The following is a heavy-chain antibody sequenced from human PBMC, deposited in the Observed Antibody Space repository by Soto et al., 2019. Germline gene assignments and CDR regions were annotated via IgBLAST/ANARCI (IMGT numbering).Heavy chain of an antibody. CDR2: VSIGGST. D-gene: IGHD2-15*01. Sequence: DVQLLESGGGLVQPEGSLRLSCAASGFTFSSYAMGWVRQGPGKGLEWVAVVSIGGSTHYADSVRGRFTISRDNSKHTLSLQMNSLTAEDTAVYFCAKRRGAGGQFDYWGQGALVNVSS. V-gene: IGHV3-23*01. CDR1: GFTFSSYA. CDR3: AKRRGAGGQFDY. J-gene: IGHJ4*02.